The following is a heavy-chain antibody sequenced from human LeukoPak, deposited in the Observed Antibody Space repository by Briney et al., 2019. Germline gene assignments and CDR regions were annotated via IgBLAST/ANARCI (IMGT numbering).Heavy chain of an antibody. D-gene: IGHD3-3*01. J-gene: IGHJ5*02. CDR1: GGSISSGGYY. CDR3: ARGITIFGVVTMRWFDP. Sequence: SQTLSLTCTVSGGSISSGGYYWSWIRQHPGKGLEWIGYIYYSGSTYYNPSLKSRVTISVDMSKNQFSLKLSSVTAADTAVYYCARGITIFGVVTMRWFDPWGQGTLVTVSS. CDR2: IYYSGST. V-gene: IGHV4-31*03.